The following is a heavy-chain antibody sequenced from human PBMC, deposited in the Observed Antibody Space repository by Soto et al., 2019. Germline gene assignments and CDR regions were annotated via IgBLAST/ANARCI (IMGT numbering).Heavy chain of an antibody. CDR1: GFTFSGYW. CDR2: INSDGSST. V-gene: IGHV3-74*01. D-gene: IGHD6-6*01. Sequence: PGGSLRLSCAASGFTFSGYWMHWVRQAPGKGLVWVSRINSDGSSTSYADSVKGRFTISRDNAKNTLYLQMNSLRAEDTAVYYCARVEQLAYYGMDVWGQGTTVTVSS. J-gene: IGHJ6*02. CDR3: ARVEQLAYYGMDV.